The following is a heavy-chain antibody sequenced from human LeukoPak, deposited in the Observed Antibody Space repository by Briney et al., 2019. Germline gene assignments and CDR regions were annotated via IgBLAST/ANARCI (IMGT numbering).Heavy chain of an antibody. J-gene: IGHJ4*02. V-gene: IGHV1-69*06. D-gene: IGHD5-18*01. CDR3: ARAGTAMVTGPDY. CDR2: IIPIFGTA. CDR1: GYTFIDYY. Sequence: SVMVSCKASGYTFIDYYIHWVRQAPGQGLECMGGIIPIFGTANYAQKFQGRVTITADKSTSTAYMELSSLRSEDTAVYYCARAGTAMVTGPDYWGQGTLVTVSS.